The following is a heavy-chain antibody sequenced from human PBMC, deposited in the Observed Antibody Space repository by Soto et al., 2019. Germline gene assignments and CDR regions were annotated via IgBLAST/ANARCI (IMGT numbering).Heavy chain of an antibody. V-gene: IGHV3-74*01. Sequence: EVQLVESGGGLVQPGESLRLSCAASGFTFSSYCMHWVRQDPGKGLVWVSRINSDGSSTRYAGSVKGRFTISRDNAKNTLYLQMNSRRAEDTAVYYCVRTSLVVAASTREDYWGQGTLVTVSS. CDR3: VRTSLVVAASTREDY. J-gene: IGHJ4*02. CDR2: INSDGSST. D-gene: IGHD2-15*01. CDR1: GFTFSSYC.